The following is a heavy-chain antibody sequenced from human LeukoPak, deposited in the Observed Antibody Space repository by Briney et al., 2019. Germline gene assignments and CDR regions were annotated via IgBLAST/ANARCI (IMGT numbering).Heavy chain of an antibody. J-gene: IGHJ3*02. CDR3: ARGYGLGCASTTCAGAFDI. D-gene: IGHD2/OR15-2a*01. CDR2: IKQDGGEK. CDR1: GFTFSSYS. V-gene: IGHV3-7*01. Sequence: GGSLRLSCAASGFTFSSYSMNWVRQAPGRGLEGVAYIKQDGGEKLYVDSVKGRFTVSRDNTRNSLYLELNSLRDEDTAVYYCARGYGLGCASTTCAGAFDIWGQGTMVTVSS.